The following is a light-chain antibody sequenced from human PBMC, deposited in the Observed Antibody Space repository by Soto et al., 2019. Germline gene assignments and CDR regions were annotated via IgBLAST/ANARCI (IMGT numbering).Light chain of an antibody. CDR1: QSVSSVN. CDR2: GAS. V-gene: IGKV3-20*01. Sequence: IVLTQSPGTQSLTLRKVTTLSHKASQSVSSVNFAWYQQKPGQAPRLLIYGASSRATGIPDRFSGSGSGTDFTLTISRLEPEDFAVYYCQQYVSSPRTFGQGTKVDIK. J-gene: IGKJ1*01. CDR3: QQYVSSPRT.